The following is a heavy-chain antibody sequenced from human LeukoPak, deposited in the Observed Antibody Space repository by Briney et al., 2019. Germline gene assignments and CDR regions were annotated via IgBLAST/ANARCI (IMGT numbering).Heavy chain of an antibody. V-gene: IGHV3-21*01. CDR3: ARDYSTILGLNYYYYGMDV. D-gene: IGHD2/OR15-2a*01. CDR2: ISSNSSYI. CDR1: GFTLSCYS. Sequence: PGVSRRLSCAACGFTLSCYSMNAVLRTPVKQFEGDSSISSNSSYIYYADSVKGRFTNSRDNATSSLYLPMTSLRAEDTAVYYCARDYSTILGLNYYYYGMDVWGQGTTVTVSS. J-gene: IGHJ6*02.